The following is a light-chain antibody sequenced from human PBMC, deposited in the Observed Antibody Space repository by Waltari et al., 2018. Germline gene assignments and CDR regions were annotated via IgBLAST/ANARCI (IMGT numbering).Light chain of an antibody. CDR2: GAS. CDR3: QQYDKWLMYT. CDR1: QSVGNN. J-gene: IGKJ2*01. Sequence: EVMMTQSPATLSVSPGERPTLSCRARQSVGNNLAWFQERPGQAPRLLILGASTRATGIPARFTGSGSGTEFTLTISSLQSEDFAVYYCQQYDKWLMYTFGHGDQGGGQT. V-gene: IGKV3-15*01.